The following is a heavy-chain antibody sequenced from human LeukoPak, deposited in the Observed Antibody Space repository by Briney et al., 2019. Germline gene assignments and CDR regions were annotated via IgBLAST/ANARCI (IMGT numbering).Heavy chain of an antibody. D-gene: IGHD2-2*01. Sequence: PGGSLRLSCAASGFTLSTYEMHWVRQAPGKGLEWVAVISNDGRNKDYADSVKGRFTISRDNSKNTLYVQMNSLRAEDTAVYYCARDRDCSSISCYSAFDIWGQGTMVTVSS. J-gene: IGHJ3*02. V-gene: IGHV3-30*01. CDR3: ARDRDCSSISCYSAFDI. CDR1: GFTLSTYE. CDR2: ISNDGRNK.